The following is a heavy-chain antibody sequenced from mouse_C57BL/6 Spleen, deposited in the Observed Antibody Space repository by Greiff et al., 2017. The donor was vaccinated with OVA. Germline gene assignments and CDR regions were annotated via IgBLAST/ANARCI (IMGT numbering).Heavy chain of an antibody. CDR1: GYTFTDYY. D-gene: IGHD1-1*01. CDR2: IGPGSGST. J-gene: IGHJ2*01. CDR3: ARSGYYYGSSLDY. V-gene: IGHV1-77*01. Sequence: QVQLQQSGAELVKPGASVKISCKASGYTFTDYYINWVKQRPGQGLEWIGKIGPGSGSTYYNEKFKGKATLTADKSSSTADMQLSSLSSEDSAVYFCARSGYYYGSSLDYWGQGTTLTVSS.